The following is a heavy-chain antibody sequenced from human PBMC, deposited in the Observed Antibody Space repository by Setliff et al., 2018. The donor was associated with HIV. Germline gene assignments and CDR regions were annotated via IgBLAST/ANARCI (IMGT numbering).Heavy chain of an antibody. CDR1: GFTFSGYN. CDR3: AIEVYRYDDGSESMDV. Sequence: GGSLRLSCAASGFTFSGYNLNWVRQAPGKGLEWVSSISGSSGYEYYADSVKGRFTISRDSAKNSLYLQTSSLRAEDTAVYYCAIEVYRYDDGSESMDVWGKGTTVTVSS. V-gene: IGHV3-21*06. CDR2: ISGSSGYE. D-gene: IGHD5-18*01. J-gene: IGHJ6*03.